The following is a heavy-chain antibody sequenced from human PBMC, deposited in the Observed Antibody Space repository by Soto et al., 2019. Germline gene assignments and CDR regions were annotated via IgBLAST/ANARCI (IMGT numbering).Heavy chain of an antibody. CDR3: ARRKSSSALYYGMDV. D-gene: IGHD6-6*01. V-gene: IGHV5-10-1*01. CDR1: GYSFTSYW. CDR2: IDPSDSYT. Sequence: PGESLKISCKGPGYSFTSYWISWVRQMPGKGLEWMGRIDPSDSYTNYSPSFQGHVTISADKSISTAYLQWSSLKASDTAMYYCARRKSSSALYYGMDVWRQGTTVTVSS. J-gene: IGHJ6*02.